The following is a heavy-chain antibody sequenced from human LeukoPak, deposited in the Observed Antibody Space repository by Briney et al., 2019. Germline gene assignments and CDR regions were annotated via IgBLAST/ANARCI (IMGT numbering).Heavy chain of an antibody. J-gene: IGHJ6*04. D-gene: IGHD3-10*02. CDR3: AELGITMIGGV. Sequence: GGSLRLSCAASGFTFSSYSMNWVRQAPGKGLEWVSSISSSSSTIYYADSVRGRFTISRDNAKNSLYLQMNSLRAEDTAVYYCAELGITMIGGVWGKGTTVTISS. CDR2: ISSSSSTI. CDR1: GFTFSSYS. V-gene: IGHV3-48*04.